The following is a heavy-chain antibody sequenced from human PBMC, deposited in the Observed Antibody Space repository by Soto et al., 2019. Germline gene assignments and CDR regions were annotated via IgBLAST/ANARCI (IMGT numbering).Heavy chain of an antibody. CDR3: VEAQSGSWSYFNWFYP. V-gene: IGHV3-9*01. Sequence: EVQLVESGGGLVQPGRSLRLSCAVSGLSFDDYAMHWVRQAPGKGLEWVSGISWNSDSIGYADSVKGRFTISRVNAKHSLYLQMNSLRAEDTALYYCVEAQSGSWSYFNWFYPWGQGDLVTVS. CDR1: GLSFDDYA. J-gene: IGHJ5*02. CDR2: ISWNSDSI. D-gene: IGHD3-10*01.